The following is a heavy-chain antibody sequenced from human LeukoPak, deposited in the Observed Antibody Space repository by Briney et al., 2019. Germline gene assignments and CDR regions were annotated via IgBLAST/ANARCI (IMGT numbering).Heavy chain of an antibody. CDR1: GYCISSGYQ. Sequence: AETLSLTCAVSGYCISSGYQWAWIRQSPGKGLEWIGSIYHSGSAHYNPSVKSRVTISVETSKNKFSLKLYSVTAADTAVYYCARDPRWLTPDCTSTSCYENYFDPWGQGTLVTVSS. CDR2: IYHSGSA. D-gene: IGHD2-2*01. J-gene: IGHJ5*02. CDR3: ARDPRWLTPDCTSTSCYENYFDP. V-gene: IGHV4-38-2*02.